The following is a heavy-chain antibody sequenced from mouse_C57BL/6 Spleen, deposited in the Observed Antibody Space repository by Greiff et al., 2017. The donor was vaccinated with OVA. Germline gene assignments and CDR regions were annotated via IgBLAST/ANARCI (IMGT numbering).Heavy chain of an antibody. CDR1: GYAFSSYW. J-gene: IGHJ2*01. D-gene: IGHD2-4*01. CDR3: ARSYDYDGHGNY. CDR2: IYPGDGDT. V-gene: IGHV1-80*01. Sequence: QVQLQQSGAELVKPGASVKISCKASGYAFSSYWMNWVKQRPGKGLEWIGQIYPGDGDTNYNGKFKGKATLTADKSSSTDYMQLSSLTSEDSAVYFCARSYDYDGHGNYWGQGTTLTVSS.